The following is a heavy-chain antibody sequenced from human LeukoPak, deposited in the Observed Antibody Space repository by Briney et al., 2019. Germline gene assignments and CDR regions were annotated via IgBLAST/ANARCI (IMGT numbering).Heavy chain of an antibody. V-gene: IGHV3-73*01. CDR3: IRQECSGGSCSYVDY. CDR1: GFDFSGFY. D-gene: IGHD2-15*01. J-gene: IGHJ4*02. Sequence: PGGSLRLSCAASGFDFSGFYMHWVRQVSGRGLEWVGLIRSKPSSYTTVYAASVKGRFTISRDDSKNTAYLQMNSLKAEDTAVYYCIRQECSGGSCSYVDYWGQGTLVTVSS. CDR2: IRSKPSSYTT.